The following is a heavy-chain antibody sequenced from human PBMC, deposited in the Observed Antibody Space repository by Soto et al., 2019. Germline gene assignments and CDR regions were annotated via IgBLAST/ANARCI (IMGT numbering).Heavy chain of an antibody. V-gene: IGHV1-18*01. Sequence: QVQLLQSGAEVKKPGASVQVSCQASGYTFTSYGITWVRQAPGQGLEWMEWISAYNGNTNYAEKLQGRVTMTTDTATSTTDMELRSLRSDETAVYYCARERGHSSDYWCQGTLVTVSS. J-gene: IGHJ4*02. CDR1: GYTFTSYG. D-gene: IGHD6-13*01. CDR2: ISAYNGNT. CDR3: ARERGHSSDY.